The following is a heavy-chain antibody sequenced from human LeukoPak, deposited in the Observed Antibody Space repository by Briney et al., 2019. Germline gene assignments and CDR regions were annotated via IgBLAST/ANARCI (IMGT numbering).Heavy chain of an antibody. J-gene: IGHJ4*02. CDR1: GFTVGSNY. CDR3: ARGVFASGWYPDNFDY. V-gene: IGHV3-30*03. CDR2: ISYDGSNK. Sequence: GGSLRLSCAASGFTVGSNYMSWVRQAPGKGLEWVAVISYDGSNKYYADSVKGRFTISRDNSKNTLYLQMNSLRAEDTAVYYCARGVFASGWYPDNFDYWGQGALVTVSS. D-gene: IGHD6-19*01.